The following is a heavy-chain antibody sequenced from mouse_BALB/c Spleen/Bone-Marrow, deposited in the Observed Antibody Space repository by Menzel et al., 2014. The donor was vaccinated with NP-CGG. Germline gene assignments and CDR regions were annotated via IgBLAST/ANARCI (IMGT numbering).Heavy chain of an antibody. D-gene: IGHD2-3*01. CDR3: ARRWLPYAMDY. J-gene: IGHJ4*01. CDR2: INPYNDGT. V-gene: IGHV1-14*01. Sequence: VQLKVSGPELAMPGVSVKMCCKAFGYTFISYIMHWVKQKPGQGLEWIGYINPYNDGTKYNEKFKGKVTLTSDKSSSTAYMELSSLTSEDSAVYYCARRWLPYAMDYWGQGTSVTVSS. CDR1: GYTFISYI.